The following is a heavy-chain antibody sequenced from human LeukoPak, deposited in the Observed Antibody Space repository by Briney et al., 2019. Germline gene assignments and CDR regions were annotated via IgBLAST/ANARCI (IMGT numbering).Heavy chain of an antibody. CDR2: IYNRGTT. D-gene: IGHD1-26*01. J-gene: IGHJ4*02. CDR1: GGSISTFY. Sequence: SETLSLTCTVSGGSISTFYWSWIRQPPGKGLEWIGYIYNRGTTNSNHNPSLKSRVTMSLDTSKNQFSLKLNSVTAADTAVYYCAGHSARYGLEPDFGYWGQGTLVTVSS. CDR3: AGHSARYGLEPDFGY. V-gene: IGHV4-59*08.